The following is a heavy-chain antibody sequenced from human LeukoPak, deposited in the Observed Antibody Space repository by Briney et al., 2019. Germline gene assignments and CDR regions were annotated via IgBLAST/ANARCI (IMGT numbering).Heavy chain of an antibody. Sequence: GESLKISCKASGYSFTSQWIGWVRPMPGKGLEWMGIIYPGDSETRYSPSFQGQVTISADKSISTAYLQWSSLKATDTAMYFCARKHDYGDFPFDYWGQGALVTVSS. J-gene: IGHJ4*02. CDR1: GYSFTSQW. CDR2: IYPGDSET. CDR3: ARKHDYGDFPFDY. D-gene: IGHD4-17*01. V-gene: IGHV5-51*01.